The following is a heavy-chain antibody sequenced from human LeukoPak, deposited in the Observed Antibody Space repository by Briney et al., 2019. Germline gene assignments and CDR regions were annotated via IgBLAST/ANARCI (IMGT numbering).Heavy chain of an antibody. CDR2: IYTSGST. Sequence: PSETLSLTCTVSGGSISSYYWSWIRQPAGKGLEWIGRIYTSGSTNYNPSLKSRVTMSVDTSKNQFSLNLSSVTAADTAVYYCARDEAYCTSTSCRASFYYYYMDVWGKGTTVTVSS. J-gene: IGHJ6*03. CDR3: ARDEAYCTSTSCRASFYYYYMDV. CDR1: GGSISSYY. D-gene: IGHD2-2*01. V-gene: IGHV4-4*07.